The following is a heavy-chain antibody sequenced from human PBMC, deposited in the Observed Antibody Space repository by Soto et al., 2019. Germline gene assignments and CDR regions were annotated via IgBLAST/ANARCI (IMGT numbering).Heavy chain of an antibody. CDR3: ARYYDSSGYYRYYFDY. V-gene: IGHV1-69*13. D-gene: IGHD3-22*01. CDR1: GGTFSSYA. Sequence: GASVKVSCKASGGTFSSYAISWVRQAPGQGLEWMGGIIPIFGTANYAQKFQGRVTITADESTSTAYMELSSLRSEDTAVYYCARYYDSSGYYRYYFDYWGQGTLVTVSS. J-gene: IGHJ4*02. CDR2: IIPIFGTA.